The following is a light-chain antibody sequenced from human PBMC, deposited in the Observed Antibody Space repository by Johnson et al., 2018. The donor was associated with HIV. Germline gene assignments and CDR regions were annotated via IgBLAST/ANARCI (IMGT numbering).Light chain of an antibody. J-gene: IGLJ1*01. V-gene: IGLV1-51*02. Sequence: QSVLTQPPSVSAAPGQTVTISCSGSSSNIGNNYVSWYQQLPGTAPKLLIYENNKRPSGIPDRFSGSKSGTSATLGITGLQTGDEADYYCGTWDSSLGTYVFGTGTKVTVL. CDR1: SSNIGNNY. CDR3: GTWDSSLGTYV. CDR2: ENN.